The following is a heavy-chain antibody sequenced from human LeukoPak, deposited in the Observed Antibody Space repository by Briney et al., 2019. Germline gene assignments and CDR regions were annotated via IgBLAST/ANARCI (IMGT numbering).Heavy chain of an antibody. Sequence: ASVKVSCKASGYTFTGYYMHWVRQAPGQGLEWMGWINPNSGGTNYAQKFQGRVTMTRDTSISTAYMELSRLRSDDTAVYYCARGDTAMARYNWFDPWGQGTLVTVSS. V-gene: IGHV1-2*02. CDR1: GYTFTGYY. CDR2: INPNSGGT. J-gene: IGHJ5*02. D-gene: IGHD5-18*01. CDR3: ARGDTAMARYNWFDP.